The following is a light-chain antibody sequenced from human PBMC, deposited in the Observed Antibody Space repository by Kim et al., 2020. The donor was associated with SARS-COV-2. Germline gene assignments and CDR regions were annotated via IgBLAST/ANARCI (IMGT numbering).Light chain of an antibody. CDR3: QQRFNWPPLT. CDR1: QSVGNY. V-gene: IGKV3-11*01. Sequence: SPGERATRSCRASQSVGNYLAWYQQKPGRAPRLLISDAFNRAPGIPVRFSGSGSGTDFTLSISSLEPEDFAVYYCQQRFNWPPLTFGGGTKVDIK. J-gene: IGKJ4*01. CDR2: DAF.